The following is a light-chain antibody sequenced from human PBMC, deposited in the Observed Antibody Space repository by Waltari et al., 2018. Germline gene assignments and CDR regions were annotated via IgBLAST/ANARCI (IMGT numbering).Light chain of an antibody. CDR1: QSIGAY. J-gene: IGKJ1*01. V-gene: IGKV1-5*03. CDR2: EAT. Sequence: DLQMTQSPSTLSASVGDRVTITCRASQSIGAYLAWYQQKPGKAPNLLINEATTLEGGVPSRFSGSGSGTEFTLTISSLQPDDFATYYCHQYNGNLETFGQGTKVEIK. CDR3: HQYNGNLET.